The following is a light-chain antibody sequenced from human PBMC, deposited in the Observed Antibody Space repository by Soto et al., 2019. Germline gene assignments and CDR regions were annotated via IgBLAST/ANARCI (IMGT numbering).Light chain of an antibody. V-gene: IGKV3-20*01. J-gene: IGKJ1*01. Sequence: EIVLTQSPGTLSLSPGERATLSCRASQSVSNNYLAWYQQKPGQAPRLLIYGASNRATGIPDRFSGSGSGTDVTLTSSRLEPEDFAGYYCQQYGSSGTFGQGTKGEIK. CDR3: QQYGSSGT. CDR2: GAS. CDR1: QSVSNNY.